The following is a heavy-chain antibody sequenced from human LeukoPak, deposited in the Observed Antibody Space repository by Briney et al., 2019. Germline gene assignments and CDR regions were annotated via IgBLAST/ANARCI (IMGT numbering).Heavy chain of an antibody. J-gene: IGHJ4*02. CDR2: FHPEDGEI. Sequence: ASVKVSCKVSGYTLIELSMHWVRQAPGKGLEWMGGFHPEDGEIIYAQKFQGRVTMTEDTSTDTAYMELSSLRSEDTAVYYCAREDPSSSSLFDYWGQGTLVTVSS. CDR3: AREDPSSSSLFDY. D-gene: IGHD6-6*01. V-gene: IGHV1-24*01. CDR1: GYTLIELS.